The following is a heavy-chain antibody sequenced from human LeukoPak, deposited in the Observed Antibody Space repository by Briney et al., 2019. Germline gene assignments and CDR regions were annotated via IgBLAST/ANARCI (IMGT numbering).Heavy chain of an antibody. J-gene: IGHJ6*02. CDR2: ISAYNGNT. Sequence: ASVKVSCKASGYTFTSYGISWVRQAPGQGLEWMGWISAYNGNTNYAQKLQGGVTMTTDTSTSTAYMELRSLRPDDTAVYYCAREDCSSTSCRTYYYYGMDVWGQGTTVTVSS. CDR1: GYTFTSYG. V-gene: IGHV1-18*01. CDR3: AREDCSSTSCRTYYYYGMDV. D-gene: IGHD2-2*01.